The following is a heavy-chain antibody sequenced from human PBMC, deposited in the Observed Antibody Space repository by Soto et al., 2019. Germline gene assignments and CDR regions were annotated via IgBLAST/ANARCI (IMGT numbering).Heavy chain of an antibody. V-gene: IGHV3-49*04. J-gene: IGHJ4*02. CDR2: IRSKAYGGTT. CDR3: TRVGERFLEWLSNPQYYFDY. Sequence: GGSLRLSCTASGFTFGDYATSWVRQAPGKGLEWVGFIRSKAYGGTTEYAASVKGRFTISRDDSKSIAYLQMNSLKTEDTAVYYCTRVGERFLEWLSNPQYYFDYWGQGTLVTVSS. D-gene: IGHD3-3*01. CDR1: GFTFGDYA.